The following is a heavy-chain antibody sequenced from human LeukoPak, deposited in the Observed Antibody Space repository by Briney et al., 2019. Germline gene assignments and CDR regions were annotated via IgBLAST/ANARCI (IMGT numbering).Heavy chain of an antibody. CDR3: VRRGGLDAFDI. V-gene: IGHV1-46*01. J-gene: IGHJ3*02. Sequence: EASVKVSCKASGYTFTSYYMHWVRQAPGQGLEWMGIINPSGGSTSYAQKFQGRVTMTRDMSTSTVYMELSSLRSEDTAVYYCVRRGGLDAFDIWGQGTMVTVSS. CDR1: GYTFTSYY. D-gene: IGHD4-23*01. CDR2: INPSGGST.